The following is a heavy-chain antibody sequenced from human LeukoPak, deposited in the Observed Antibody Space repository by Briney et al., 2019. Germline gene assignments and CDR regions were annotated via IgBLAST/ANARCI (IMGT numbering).Heavy chain of an antibody. J-gene: IGHJ4*02. V-gene: IGHV3-30*02. D-gene: IGHD5-24*01. CDR1: GFTFISYG. CDR2: IRYDGSNK. CDR3: ARDLGMGTRIDF. Sequence: GGSLRLSCAASGFTFISYGMHWVRQAPGKGLEWVAIIRYDGSNKYYTDSVKGRFTISRDNSKNTLSLQMNSLRAEDTAVYYCARDLGMGTRIDFWGQGTLVTVSS.